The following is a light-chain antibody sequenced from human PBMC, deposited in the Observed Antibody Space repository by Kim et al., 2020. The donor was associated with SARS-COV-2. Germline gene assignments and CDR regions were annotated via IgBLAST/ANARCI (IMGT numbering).Light chain of an antibody. J-gene: IGLJ3*02. CDR1: NIGSKS. Sequence: SYELTQPPSVSVAPGKTARITCGGNNIGSKSVYWYQQKPGQAPVLVKYYDSDRPSGIPERFTGSNSGHTATLTISRVEAGDEADYYCQVWDSSSDHPNWVFGGGTQLTVL. V-gene: IGLV3-21*04. CDR3: QVWDSSSDHPNWV. CDR2: YDS.